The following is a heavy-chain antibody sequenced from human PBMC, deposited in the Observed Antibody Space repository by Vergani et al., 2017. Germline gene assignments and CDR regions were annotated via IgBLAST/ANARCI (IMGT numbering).Heavy chain of an antibody. Sequence: EVQLVESGGDLVQPGGSLRLSCAASGFTFSGYEMNWVRQAPGKGLEWVSYISSSSSYTNYADSVKGRFTLSRDNAKNSLYLQMNSLRAEDTAVYYCAREEIAVAGAGYYGMDVWGQGTTVTVSS. CDR3: AREEIAVAGAGYYGMDV. D-gene: IGHD6-19*01. V-gene: IGHV3-48*03. CDR1: GFTFSGYE. CDR2: ISSSSSYT. J-gene: IGHJ6*02.